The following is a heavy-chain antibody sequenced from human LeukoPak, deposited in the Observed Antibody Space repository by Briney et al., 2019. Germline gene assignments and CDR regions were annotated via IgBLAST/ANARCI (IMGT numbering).Heavy chain of an antibody. V-gene: IGHV4-31*03. D-gene: IGHD3-22*01. CDR3: ARGYYYGRSDYQD. Sequence: SETLSLTCTVSGASISSGGYYWSWIRQDPGKGLEWIGYMYYSGSTYYNPSLKSRVTISIDTSKNQFSLKLSSVTVADTAVYYCARGYYYGRSDYQDWGQGTLVTVSS. CDR1: GASISSGGYY. CDR2: MYYSGST. J-gene: IGHJ4*02.